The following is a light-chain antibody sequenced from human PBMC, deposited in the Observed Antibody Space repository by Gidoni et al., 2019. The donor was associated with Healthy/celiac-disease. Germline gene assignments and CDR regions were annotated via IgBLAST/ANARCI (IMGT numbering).Light chain of an antibody. V-gene: IGLV3-1*01. CDR3: QAWDRV. CDR2: QDS. J-gene: IGLJ2*01. CDR1: KLGDKY. Sequence: SYELTQPPSVSVSPGQTASITCSGDKLGDKYACWYQQKPGQSPVLVIYQDSKRPSGIPERFSGSNSGNTATLTISGTRAMDEADYYCQAWDRVFGGGTKLTVL.